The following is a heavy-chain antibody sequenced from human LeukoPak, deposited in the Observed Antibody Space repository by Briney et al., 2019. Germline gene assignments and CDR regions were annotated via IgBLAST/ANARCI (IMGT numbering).Heavy chain of an antibody. CDR3: ARSTVTTKSAGAFDI. CDR2: INHSGST. V-gene: IGHV4-34*01. CDR1: GGSFSGYY. D-gene: IGHD4-17*01. Sequence: SETLSLTCAVYGGSFSGYYWSWIRQPPGKGLEWIGEINHSGSTNYNPSLKSRVTISVDTSKNQFSLKLSSVTAADTAVYYCARSTVTTKSAGAFDIWGQGTMVTVSS. J-gene: IGHJ3*02.